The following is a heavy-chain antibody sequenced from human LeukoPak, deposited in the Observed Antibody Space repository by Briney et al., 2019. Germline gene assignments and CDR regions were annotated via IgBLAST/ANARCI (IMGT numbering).Heavy chain of an antibody. CDR2: IYYSGST. D-gene: IGHD3-10*01. J-gene: IGHJ4*02. Sequence: SETLSLTCTVSGGSISSADYYWSWIRQPPGKGLEWIGYIYYSGSTNYNPSLKSRVTISVDTSKNQFSLKLSSVTAAGTAVYYCASLKPTGSRGHFDYWGQGTLVTVSS. V-gene: IGHV4-61*08. CDR1: GGSISSADYY. CDR3: ASLKPTGSRGHFDY.